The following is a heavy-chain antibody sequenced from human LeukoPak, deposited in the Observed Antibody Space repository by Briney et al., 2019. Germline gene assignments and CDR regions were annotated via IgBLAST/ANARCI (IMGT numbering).Heavy chain of an antibody. CDR3: EAARQELAGDEDY. V-gene: IGHV3-48*04. Sequence: GGSLRLSCAASGFTFSSYSMNWVRQAPGKGLEWVSYISSSSSTIYYADSVKGRFTISRDNAKNSLYLQMNSLRAEDTAVYYCEAARQELAGDEDYWGQGTLVTVSS. CDR2: ISSSSSTI. CDR1: GFTFSSYS. J-gene: IGHJ4*02. D-gene: IGHD6-6*01.